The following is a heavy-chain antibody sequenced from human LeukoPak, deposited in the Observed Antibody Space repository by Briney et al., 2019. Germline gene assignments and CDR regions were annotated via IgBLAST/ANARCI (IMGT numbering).Heavy chain of an antibody. CDR1: GYTFTSYG. V-gene: IGHV1-18*01. Sequence: GASVKVSCKASGYTFTSYGISWVRQAPGQGLEWVGWISAYNGNTNYAQKLQGRVTMTTDTSTSTAYMELRSLRSDDTAVYYCARDWGDVGSGGSGNFDYWGQGTLVTVSS. D-gene: IGHD3-16*01. J-gene: IGHJ4*02. CDR2: ISAYNGNT. CDR3: ARDWGDVGSGGSGNFDY.